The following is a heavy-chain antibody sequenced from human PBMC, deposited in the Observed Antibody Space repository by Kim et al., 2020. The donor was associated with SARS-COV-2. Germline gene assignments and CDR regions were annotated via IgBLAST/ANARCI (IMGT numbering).Heavy chain of an antibody. V-gene: IGHV5-10-1*01. CDR3: ARQVHSYGYIGGSIDY. CDR2: IDPSDSYT. J-gene: IGHJ4*02. D-gene: IGHD5-18*01. Sequence: GESLKISCKGSGYSFTSYWISWVRQMPGKGLEWMGRIDPSDSYTNYSPSFQGHVTISADKSISTAYLQWSSLKASDTAMYYCARQVHSYGYIGGSIDYWGQGTLVTVSS. CDR1: GYSFTSYW.